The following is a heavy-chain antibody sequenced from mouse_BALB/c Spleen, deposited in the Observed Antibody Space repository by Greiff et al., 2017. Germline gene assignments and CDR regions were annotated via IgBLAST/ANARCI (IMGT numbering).Heavy chain of an antibody. V-gene: IGHV5-6-5*01. CDR2: ISSGGST. CDR3: ARAEASHYYGQFAY. J-gene: IGHJ3*01. D-gene: IGHD1-2*01. CDR1: GFTFSSYA. Sequence: EVMLVESGGGLVKPGGSLKLSCAASGFTFSSYAMSWVRQTPEKRLEWVASISSGGSTYYPDSVKGRFTISRDNARNILYLQMSSLRSEDTAMYYCARAEASHYYGQFAYWGQGTLVTVSA.